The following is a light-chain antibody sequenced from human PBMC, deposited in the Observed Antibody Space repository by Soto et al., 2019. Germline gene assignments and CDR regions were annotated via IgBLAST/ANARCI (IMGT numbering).Light chain of an antibody. V-gene: IGKV1-9*01. CDR3: QQLYSFPLT. J-gene: IGKJ4*01. CDR1: QDFSNF. CDR2: DAS. Sequence: DIQLTQSPSFLSASRGDRVTITCRASQDFSNFLAWYQQKPGRAPKLLMYDASTLQSGVPSRFSGSGSGTEFTLTISSLQPEDFATYYCQQLYSFPLTFGGGTKVDIK.